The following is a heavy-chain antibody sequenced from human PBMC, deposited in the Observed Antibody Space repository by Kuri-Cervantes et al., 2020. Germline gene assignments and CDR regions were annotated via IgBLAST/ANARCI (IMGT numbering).Heavy chain of an antibody. CDR2: ISYDGSNK. CDR1: GFTFSSYS. V-gene: IGHV3-30*03. D-gene: IGHD3-22*01. CDR3: ARDQVTMIVVVAYYYGMDV. Sequence: LSLTCAASGFTFSSYSMNWVRQAPGKGLEWVAVISYDGSNKYYADSVKGRFTISRDNSKNTLYLQMNSLRAEDTAVYYCARDQVTMIVVVAYYYGMDVWGQGTTVTVSS. J-gene: IGHJ6*02.